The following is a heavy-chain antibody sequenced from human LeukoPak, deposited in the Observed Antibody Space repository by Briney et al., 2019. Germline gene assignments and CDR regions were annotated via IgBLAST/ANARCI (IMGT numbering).Heavy chain of an antibody. CDR2: IKSKTDGGTT. J-gene: IGHJ4*02. CDR3: TGPGEYSSSSVIDY. CDR1: GFTFSNAW. D-gene: IGHD6-6*01. Sequence: GGSLRLSCAASGFTFSNAWMSWVRQAPGKGLEWVGRIKSKTDGGTTDYAAPVKGRFTISRDDSKNTLYLQLNSLKTEDTAVYYCTGPGEYSSSSVIDYWGQGTLVTVSS. V-gene: IGHV3-15*01.